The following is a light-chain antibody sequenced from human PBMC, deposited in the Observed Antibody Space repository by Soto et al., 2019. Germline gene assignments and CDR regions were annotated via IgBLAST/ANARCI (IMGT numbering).Light chain of an antibody. J-gene: IGKJ2*01. CDR2: WGS. Sequence: DIVMTQSPLSLPVTPGEPASISCRSSQSVLHSNGYNYLDWYLQKPGQSPQLLIYWGSNRASGVPDRFSGRGSGTDFTLQISRVEAEDVGVYYCMQALQTPPYTFGQGTMLEIK. V-gene: IGKV2-28*01. CDR1: QSVLHSNGYNY. CDR3: MQALQTPPYT.